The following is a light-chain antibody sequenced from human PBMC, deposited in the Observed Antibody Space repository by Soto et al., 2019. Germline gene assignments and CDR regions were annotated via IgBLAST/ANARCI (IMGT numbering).Light chain of an antibody. CDR1: QSISSH. Sequence: DLQMTQSPSSLSASVGDRVTITCRASQSISSHLNWYQQKPGKAPKLLIYAASSLQSGVPSRFSGSGSGTDFTLTISSLQPEDLAIYYCQQSYSTPLTFGGGTKVEIK. J-gene: IGKJ4*01. CDR2: AAS. CDR3: QQSYSTPLT. V-gene: IGKV1-39*01.